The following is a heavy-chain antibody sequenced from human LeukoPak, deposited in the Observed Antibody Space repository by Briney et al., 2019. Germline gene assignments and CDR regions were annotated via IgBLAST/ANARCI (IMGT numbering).Heavy chain of an antibody. Sequence: GGSLRLSCAGSGFTFSNYGIHWVRQAPGKGLEWVAVISYNGNVKYYMDSVKGRFTISRDNSKNTLFLQMNSLRAEDTAVYYCATALSSGWYSRYFDYWGQGTLVTVSS. D-gene: IGHD6-19*01. J-gene: IGHJ4*02. CDR2: ISYNGNVK. CDR3: ATALSSGWYSRYFDY. V-gene: IGHV3-30*03. CDR1: GFTFSNYG.